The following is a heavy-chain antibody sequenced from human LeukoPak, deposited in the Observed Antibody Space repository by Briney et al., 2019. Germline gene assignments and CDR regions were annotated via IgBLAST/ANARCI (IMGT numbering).Heavy chain of an antibody. D-gene: IGHD3-22*01. CDR2: IYSSGST. CDR1: GGSIRGYY. J-gene: IGHJ3*02. V-gene: IGHV4-59*01. Sequence: PSETLSLTCNVSGGSIRGYYWSWIRQPPGKGLEWIGYIYSSGSTNYNPSLKSRVTMSVDTSKNQFSLKVSSVTAADTAVYYCARDKGYYDSSGYYPQGAFDIWGQGTMVTVSS. CDR3: ARDKGYYDSSGYYPQGAFDI.